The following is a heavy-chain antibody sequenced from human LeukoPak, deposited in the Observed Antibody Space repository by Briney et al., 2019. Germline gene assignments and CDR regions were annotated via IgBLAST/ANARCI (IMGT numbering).Heavy chain of an antibody. J-gene: IGHJ4*02. V-gene: IGHV3-11*04. CDR2: ISSSSSTI. CDR1: GFTFSDYY. CDR3: TRDLSGSYSDY. D-gene: IGHD1-26*01. Sequence: PGGSLRLSCAASGFTFSDYYMGWIRQAPGKGLEWVSYISSSSSTIYYADSVKGRFTISRDNAKNPLYLQMNSLRAEDTAVYYCTRDLSGSYSDYWGQGTLVTVSS.